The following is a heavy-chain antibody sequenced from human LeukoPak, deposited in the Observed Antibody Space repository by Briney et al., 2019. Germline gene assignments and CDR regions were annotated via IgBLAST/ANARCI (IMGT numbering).Heavy chain of an antibody. D-gene: IGHD4-23*01. CDR2: IIPIFGTA. CDR1: GGTFSSYA. CDR3: ARDGWWAVVTRDRHVDAFDI. J-gene: IGHJ3*02. V-gene: IGHV1-69*13. Sequence: GASVKVSCKASGGTFSSYAISWERQAPGQGLEWMGGIIPIFGTANYAQKFQGRVTITADESTSTAYMELSSLRSEDTAVYYCARDGWWAVVTRDRHVDAFDIWGQGTMVTVSS.